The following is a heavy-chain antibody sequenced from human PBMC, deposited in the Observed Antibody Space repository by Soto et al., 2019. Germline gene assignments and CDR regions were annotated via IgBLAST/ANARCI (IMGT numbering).Heavy chain of an antibody. V-gene: IGHV1-69*05. D-gene: IGHD2-2*01. Sequence: ASVKVSCKASGGTFSSYAISWVRQAPGQGLEWMGGIIPIFGTANYAQKFQGRFTVSRDNAKNSLYLQMNSLRAEDTAVYYCARYCSSTSCSLVFWFDPWGQGTLVTVSS. CDR2: IIPIFGTA. J-gene: IGHJ5*02. CDR1: GGTFSSYA. CDR3: ARYCSSTSCSLVFWFDP.